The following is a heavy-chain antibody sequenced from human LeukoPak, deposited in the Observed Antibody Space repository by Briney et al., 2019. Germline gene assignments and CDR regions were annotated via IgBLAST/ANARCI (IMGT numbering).Heavy chain of an antibody. CDR2: LKQDGSDK. Sequence: GGSLRLSCAASVSTLNTYWMTWFRQTPGKGLEWVASLKQDGSDKYYVDSVKGRFTISRDNAENARYLQMNSLRAEDTAVYYCARETRGTVGSYWGRGTLVTVSS. CDR1: VSTLNTYW. CDR3: ARETRGTVGSY. V-gene: IGHV3-7*05. J-gene: IGHJ4*02. D-gene: IGHD4-23*01.